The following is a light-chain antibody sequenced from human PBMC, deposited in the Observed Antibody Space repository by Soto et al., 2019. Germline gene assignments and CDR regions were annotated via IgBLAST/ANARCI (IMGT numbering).Light chain of an antibody. Sequence: DVVLTQSPLSVPVTLGQPASISCRSSQSLVHSDGNMFLTWFQQRPGQSPRRLIYKVSNRDSGVPDRFSGSGSGTDFTLRISRVEAEDVGVYYCMQGTHWPWTFGQGTKVEI. J-gene: IGKJ1*01. V-gene: IGKV2-30*02. CDR2: KVS. CDR1: QSLVHSDGNMF. CDR3: MQGTHWPWT.